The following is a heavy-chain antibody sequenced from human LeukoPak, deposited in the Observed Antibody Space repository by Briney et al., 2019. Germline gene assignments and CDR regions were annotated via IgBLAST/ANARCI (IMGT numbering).Heavy chain of an antibody. CDR2: ISSSSSYI. Sequence: GGSLRLSCAASGFTFSSYSMNWVRQAPGKGLEWVSSISSSSSYIYYADSAKGRFAISRDNAKNSLYLQMNSLRAEDTAVYYCARDLSLFPFDYWGQGTLVTVSS. D-gene: IGHD3-16*02. V-gene: IGHV3-21*01. J-gene: IGHJ4*02. CDR3: ARDLSLFPFDY. CDR1: GFTFSSYS.